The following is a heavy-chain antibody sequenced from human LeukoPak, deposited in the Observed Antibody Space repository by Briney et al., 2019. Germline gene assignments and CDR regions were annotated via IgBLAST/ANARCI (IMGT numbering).Heavy chain of an antibody. J-gene: IGHJ6*03. CDR2: INPNSGGT. V-gene: IGHV1-2*02. CDR1: GYTFTGYY. D-gene: IGHD6-13*01. CDR3: ARDRIAGRYYYYMDV. Sequence: ASVKVSCKTSGYTFTGYYMHWVRQAPGQGLEWMGWINPNSGGTNYAQKFQGRVTMTRDTSISTAYMELSRLRSDDTAVYYCARDRIAGRYYYYMDVWGKGTTVTISS.